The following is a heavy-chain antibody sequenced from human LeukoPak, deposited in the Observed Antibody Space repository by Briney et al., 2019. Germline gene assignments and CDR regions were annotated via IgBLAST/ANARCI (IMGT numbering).Heavy chain of an antibody. Sequence: GGSLRLSCAASGFTFSTYVMSWVRQAPGKGLEWVSTIGGTGDTTYYADSVKGRFTISRDNSKNTLYLQMNSLRAEDTAVYYCAKALLSYSSFFDYWGQGTLVTVSS. CDR2: IGGTGDTT. CDR1: GFTFSTYV. J-gene: IGHJ4*02. CDR3: AKALLSYSSFFDY. D-gene: IGHD6-6*01. V-gene: IGHV3-23*01.